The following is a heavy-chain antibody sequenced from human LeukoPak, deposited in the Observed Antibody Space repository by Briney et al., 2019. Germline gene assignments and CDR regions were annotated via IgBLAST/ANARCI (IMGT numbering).Heavy chain of an antibody. V-gene: IGHV4-39*07. J-gene: IGHJ3*02. CDR2: IYYSGST. D-gene: IGHD3-22*01. CDR3: ARARDYYDSSGYWQPYASAFDI. Sequence: PSEALSLTCTVSGGSISSSSYYWGWIRQPPGKGLEWIGRIYYSGSTYYNPSLKSRVTISVDTSKNQFSLKLSSVTAADTAVYYCARARDYYDSSGYWQPYASAFDIWGQGTMVTVPS. CDR1: GGSISSSSYY.